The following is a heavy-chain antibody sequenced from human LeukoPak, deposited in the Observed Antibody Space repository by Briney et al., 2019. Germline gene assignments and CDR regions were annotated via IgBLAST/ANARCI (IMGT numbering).Heavy chain of an antibody. Sequence: GESLKISCKGSGYSFTSYWIGWVRPMPGKGLEWVGIIYPGDSDTRYSPSFQGQVTISADKSISTAYLQWSSLKASDTAMYYCACWGRALRFGGVVFDYWGQGTLVTVSS. J-gene: IGHJ4*02. CDR2: IYPGDSDT. CDR1: GYSFTSYW. D-gene: IGHD2-8*02. CDR3: ACWGRALRFGGVVFDY. V-gene: IGHV5-51*01.